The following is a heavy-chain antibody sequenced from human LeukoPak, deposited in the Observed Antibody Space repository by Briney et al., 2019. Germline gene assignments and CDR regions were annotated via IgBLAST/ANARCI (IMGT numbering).Heavy chain of an antibody. J-gene: IGHJ4*02. CDR3: AKDLDYVGSNFDY. Sequence: GGSLRLSCAASGFTFSSYAMSWVRQAPGKGLEWISAISNSGGSTYYADSVEGRFTISRDNSKNTLYLQMNSLRAEDTAVYYCAKDLDYVGSNFDYWGQGTLVTVSS. D-gene: IGHD4-17*01. CDR1: GFTFSSYA. CDR2: ISNSGGST. V-gene: IGHV3-23*01.